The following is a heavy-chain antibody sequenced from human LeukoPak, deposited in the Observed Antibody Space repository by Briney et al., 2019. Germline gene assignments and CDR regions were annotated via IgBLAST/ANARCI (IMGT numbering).Heavy chain of an antibody. V-gene: IGHV1-2*02. J-gene: IGHJ3*02. CDR2: INPNSGGT. CDR3: ARDRNYYDAFDI. D-gene: IGHD3-10*01. CDR1: GYTFTGYY. Sequence: ASVKVSCKASGYTFTGYYMHWVRQAPGQGLEWMGWINPNSGGTNYAQKFQGRVTMTRDTSISTAYMELSRLRSDDTAVYYCARDRNYYDAFDIWGQGTMVTVSS.